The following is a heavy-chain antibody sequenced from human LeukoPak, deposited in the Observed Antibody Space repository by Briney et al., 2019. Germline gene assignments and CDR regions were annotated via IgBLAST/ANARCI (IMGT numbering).Heavy chain of an antibody. V-gene: IGHV3-7*01. D-gene: IGHD4-17*01. Sequence: GGSLRLSCAPSGFTFSIYWMSWVRQAPGKGLEWAANINQDGSQTYYVDSVKGRFSISRDNSKNSLFLQMDSVRAEDTAIYYCARAASTGTVDYWGQGTPVTVSS. CDR1: GFTFSIYW. CDR2: INQDGSQT. CDR3: ARAASTGTVDY. J-gene: IGHJ4*02.